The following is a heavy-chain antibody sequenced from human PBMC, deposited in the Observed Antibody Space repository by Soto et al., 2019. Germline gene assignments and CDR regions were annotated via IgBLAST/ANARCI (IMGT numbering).Heavy chain of an antibody. CDR1: GGSISSGGYS. D-gene: IGHD6-6*01. J-gene: IGHJ5*02. CDR3: AREYSSSSVNWFDP. V-gene: IGHV4-30-2*01. Sequence: SETLSLTCAVSGGSISSGGYSWSWIRQPPGKGLEWIGYIYHSGSTYYNPSLKSRVTISVDTSKNQFSLKLSSVTAADTAVYYCAREYSSSSVNWFDPWGQGTLVTVSS. CDR2: IYHSGST.